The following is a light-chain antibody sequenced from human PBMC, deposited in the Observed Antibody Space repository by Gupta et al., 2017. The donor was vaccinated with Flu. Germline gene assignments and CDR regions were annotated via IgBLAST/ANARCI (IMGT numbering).Light chain of an antibody. CDR1: SSDIGSYDS. J-gene: IGLJ3*02. Sequence: QSALTQPTSASGPPGQSITISCTGTSSDIGSYDSVSWYQQHPGKAPKLMIYEVSSRPSGVSSRFSASKSGNAASLTISGLQTEDEADYYCSSFTSTNTWMFGGGTKLTVL. CDR3: SSFTSTNTWM. V-gene: IGLV2-14*01. CDR2: EVS.